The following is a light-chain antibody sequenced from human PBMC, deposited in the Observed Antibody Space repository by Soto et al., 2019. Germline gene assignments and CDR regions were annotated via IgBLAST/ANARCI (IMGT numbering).Light chain of an antibody. CDR1: QSVSSS. CDR3: QQRTDGWT. V-gene: IGKV3-11*01. J-gene: IGKJ1*01. Sequence: EIVLTQSPATLSLSPGERATLSCRASQSVSSSLGWYQQKPGQPPRLLIYDASKRVTSIPARFSGSGSGTDFTLAISSLEPEDFAVYFCQQRTDGWTFGQGTKVEIK. CDR2: DAS.